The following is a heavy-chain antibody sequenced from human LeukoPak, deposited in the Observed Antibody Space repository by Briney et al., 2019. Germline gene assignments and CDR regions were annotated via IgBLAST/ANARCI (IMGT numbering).Heavy chain of an antibody. J-gene: IGHJ4*02. CDR1: GFTFSTYW. CDR3: ARDWGDNNRCLDY. Sequence: GGSLRLSCAASGFTFSTYWMSWVRQAPGKGLEWVANIKPDGSEKYYVDSVKGRFTISRDNARNSLYLQMNSLRAEDTAVYYCARDWGDNNRCLDYWGQGTLVTVSS. D-gene: IGHD2-21*02. V-gene: IGHV3-7*01. CDR2: IKPDGSEK.